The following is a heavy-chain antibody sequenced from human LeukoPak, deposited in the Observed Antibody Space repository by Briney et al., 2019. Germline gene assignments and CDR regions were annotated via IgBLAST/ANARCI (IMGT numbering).Heavy chain of an antibody. D-gene: IGHD6-13*01. Sequence: GGSLRLSCAASGFNFDDYAMHWVRHAPGKGLEWVSGISWNSGSIGYADSVKGRFTISRDNAKNSLYLQMNSLRAEDTALYYCAKLETAAGNDYWGQGTLVTVSS. V-gene: IGHV3-9*01. J-gene: IGHJ4*02. CDR1: GFNFDDYA. CDR2: ISWNSGSI. CDR3: AKLETAAGNDY.